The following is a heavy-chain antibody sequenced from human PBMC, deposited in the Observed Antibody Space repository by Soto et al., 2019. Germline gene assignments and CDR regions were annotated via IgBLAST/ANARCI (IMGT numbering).Heavy chain of an antibody. J-gene: IGHJ5*02. CDR2: INPNSGGT. V-gene: IGHV1-2*04. Sequence: ASVKVSCKASGYTFTGYYMHWVRQAPGQGLEWTGWINPNSGGTNYAQKFQGWVTMTRDTSISTAYMELSRLRSDDTAVYYCARGSFGSGYNWFDPWGQGTLVTVSS. CDR3: ARGSFGSGYNWFDP. D-gene: IGHD3-10*01. CDR1: GYTFTGYY.